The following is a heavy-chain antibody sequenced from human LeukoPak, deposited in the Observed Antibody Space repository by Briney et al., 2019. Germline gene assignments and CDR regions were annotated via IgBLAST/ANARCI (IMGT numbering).Heavy chain of an antibody. CDR3: AKMDGVGYCSSTSCYRGPMWFDP. CDR1: GFTFSSYD. D-gene: IGHD2-2*01. CDR2: ISVSGGST. Sequence: GGSLRLSCAASGFTFSSYDMSWVRQAPGKGLEWVSHISVSGGSTYYADSVKGRFTISRDNSKNTLYLQMNSLRAEDTAVYYCAKMDGVGYCSSTSCYRGPMWFDPWGQGTLVTVSS. V-gene: IGHV3-23*01. J-gene: IGHJ5*02.